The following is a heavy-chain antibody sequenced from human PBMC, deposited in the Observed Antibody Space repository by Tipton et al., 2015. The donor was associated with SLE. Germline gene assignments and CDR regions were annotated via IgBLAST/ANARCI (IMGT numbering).Heavy chain of an antibody. CDR3: ARLYCSGDTCYDAFNI. CDR2: IYYSGST. CDR1: GGSISSSTYY. D-gene: IGHD2-15*01. V-gene: IGHV4-39*01. Sequence: TLSLTCTVSGGSISSSTYYWGWIRQPPGKGLEWIGTIYYSGSTYYNPSLKSRVTISVDTSKNQFSLMLSSVTAADTAVYYCARLYCSGDTCYDAFNIWGQGTMVTVSS. J-gene: IGHJ3*02.